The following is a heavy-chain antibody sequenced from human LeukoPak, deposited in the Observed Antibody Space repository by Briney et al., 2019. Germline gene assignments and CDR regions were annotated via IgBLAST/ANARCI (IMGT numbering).Heavy chain of an antibody. Sequence: GASVKVSCKASGYTFTDYYMRWVRQAPGQGLEWMGWINPNSGGTNYAQKFQGRVTMTRDTSISTAYMDLSRLISDDTAVYYCARDRGKISDYFGSGSSLHYCMDVGGKGTTVTVSS. D-gene: IGHD3-10*01. CDR2: INPNSGGT. CDR3: ARDRGKISDYFGSGSSLHYCMDV. J-gene: IGHJ6*03. CDR1: GYTFTDYY. V-gene: IGHV1-2*02.